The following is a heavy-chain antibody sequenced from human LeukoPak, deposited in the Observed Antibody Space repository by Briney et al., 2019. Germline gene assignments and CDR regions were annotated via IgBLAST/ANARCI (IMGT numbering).Heavy chain of an antibody. V-gene: IGHV3-72*01. CDR1: GFSITDHY. D-gene: IGHD4-17*01. CDR2: TRNKPNGYTT. CDR3: VRVRHGDYFDY. J-gene: IGHJ4*02. Sequence: GGSLRLSCAASGFSITDHYMDWVRQAPGEGLEWVGRTRNKPNGYTTDYGTSVKGRFIVSRDDSENSLYLQMNGLKTEDTAVYYCVRVRHGDYFDYWGQGTLVTVSS.